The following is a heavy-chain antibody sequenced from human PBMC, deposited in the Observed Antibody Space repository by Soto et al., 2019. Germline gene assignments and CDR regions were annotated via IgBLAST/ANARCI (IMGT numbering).Heavy chain of an antibody. CDR2: IYSGGST. V-gene: IGHV3-66*01. CDR3: ARMGNDFWSGSTPYYMDA. Sequence: GGSLRLSCAAPGFTLSSNYMGWVRPAPGEGLEWVSVIYSGGSTYYVDSVKGRFTISRDNSKNTLYLQMNSLRAEDTAVYYCARMGNDFWSGSTPYYMDAWGKGTTVTVSS. CDR1: GFTLSSNY. J-gene: IGHJ6*03. D-gene: IGHD3-3*01.